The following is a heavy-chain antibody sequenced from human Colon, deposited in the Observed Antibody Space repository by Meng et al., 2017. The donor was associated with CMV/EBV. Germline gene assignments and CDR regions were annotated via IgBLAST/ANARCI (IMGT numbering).Heavy chain of an antibody. J-gene: IGHJ4*02. CDR3: VRGGYSGTQTGGVQEY. Sequence: QEPGPGLVKLSAALSLTCTVSGGSISTYYWGWIRQPAGEGLEWLGRISTNRNTDYNPSLNSRATIWLDTSNNQFSLKLTSVTAADTAVYYCVRGGYSGTQTGGVQEYWGQGTLVTVSS. CDR1: GGSISTYY. CDR2: ISTNRNT. V-gene: IGHV4-4*07. D-gene: IGHD5-12*01.